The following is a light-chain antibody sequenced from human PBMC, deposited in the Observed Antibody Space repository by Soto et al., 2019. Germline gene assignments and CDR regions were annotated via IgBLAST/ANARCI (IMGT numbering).Light chain of an antibody. J-gene: IGLJ2*01. CDR1: SSDIGVYNY. V-gene: IGLV2-8*01. CDR2: EVS. Sequence: QSALTQPPSASGSPGQSVTISCTGTSSDIGVYNYVSWYQQHPGKAPKLMIYEVSKRPSGVPDRFSGSKSGNTASLTVSGLQAEDEADYYCSSYSSANTVIFGGGTKVTVL. CDR3: SSYSSANTVI.